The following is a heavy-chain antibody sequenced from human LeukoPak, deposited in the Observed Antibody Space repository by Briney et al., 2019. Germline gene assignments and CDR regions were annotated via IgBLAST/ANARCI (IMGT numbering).Heavy chain of an antibody. CDR3: ARGGISFAY. J-gene: IGHJ4*02. V-gene: IGHV3-21*01. CDR1: GFTFTSYN. CDR2: ISGSSNYI. Sequence: GGSLRLSCAGSGFTFTSYNMNWVRQAPGKGLEWVSSISGSSNYIYYADSVKGRFTISRDNAKKSVCLQMNSLRVEDTAVYYCARGGISFAYWGQGTLVTVSS.